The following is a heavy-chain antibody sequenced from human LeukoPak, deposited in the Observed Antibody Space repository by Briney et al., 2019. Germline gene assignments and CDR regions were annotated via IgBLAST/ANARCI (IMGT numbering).Heavy chain of an antibody. J-gene: IGHJ4*02. CDR2: ISYDGNNK. CDR1: GFTFSNYA. V-gene: IGHV3-30-3*01. CDR3: ARTGDYGSGSFRWRHFDY. Sequence: PGRSLRLSCAASGFTFSNYAMHWVRQAPGKGLEWLAVISYDGNNKDHADSVKGRFTISRDNSKNTLYLQMNSLRTEDTAVYYCARTGDYGSGSFRWRHFDYWGQGTLVTVSS. D-gene: IGHD3-10*01.